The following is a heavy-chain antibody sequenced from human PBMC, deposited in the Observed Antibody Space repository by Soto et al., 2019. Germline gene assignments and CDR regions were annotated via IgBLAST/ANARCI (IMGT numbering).Heavy chain of an antibody. Sequence: ASVKVSCKASGYTFTGYYMHWVRQAPGQGLEWMGWINPNSGGTNYAQKFQGRVTMARDTSISTAYMELSRLRSDDTAVYYCARDTILYNRESYYYYGMDVGGQGTTVIV. J-gene: IGHJ6*02. CDR1: GYTFTGYY. D-gene: IGHD1-1*01. CDR3: ARDTILYNRESYYYYGMDV. CDR2: INPNSGGT. V-gene: IGHV1-2*02.